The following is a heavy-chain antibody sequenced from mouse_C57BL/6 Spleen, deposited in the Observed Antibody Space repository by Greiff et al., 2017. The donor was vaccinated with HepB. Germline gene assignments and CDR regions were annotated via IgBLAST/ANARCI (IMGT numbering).Heavy chain of an antibody. CDR3: ASLYDGPIFFDY. V-gene: IGHV1-63*01. J-gene: IGHJ2*01. D-gene: IGHD2-3*01. CDR1: GYTFTNYW. Sequence: QVQLQQSGAELVRPGTSVKMSCKASGYTFTNYWIGWAKQRPGHGLEWIGDIYPGGGYTNYNEKFKGKATLTVDKSSSTAYMQLSSLTSEDSAVYYCASLYDGPIFFDYWGQGTTLTVSS. CDR2: IYPGGGYT.